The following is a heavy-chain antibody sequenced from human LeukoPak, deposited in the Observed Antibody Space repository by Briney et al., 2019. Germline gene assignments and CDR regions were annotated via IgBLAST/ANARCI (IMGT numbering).Heavy chain of an antibody. J-gene: IGHJ3*01. Sequence: GRSLRLSCAASRFTFSSYAMHWVREAPGKGLEWVAVISYDGSNKYYADSVMGRFTISRDNSKNTLHLQMNSLRAEDTAVYYCARGMTTVTSLPSPYWGQGTMVTVSS. CDR3: ARGMTTVTSLPSPY. CDR1: RFTFSSYA. CDR2: ISYDGSNK. V-gene: IGHV3-30-3*01. D-gene: IGHD4-17*01.